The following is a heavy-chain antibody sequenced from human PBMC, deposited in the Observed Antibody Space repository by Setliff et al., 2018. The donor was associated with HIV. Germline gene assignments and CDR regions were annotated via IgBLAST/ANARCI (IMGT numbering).Heavy chain of an antibody. D-gene: IGHD3-10*01. CDR3: AKKGRYYYGSGVTTDYFDD. CDR2: INYAGLS. V-gene: IGHV4-34*01. Sequence: SETLSLTCAVYNGSFSDYNWSWIRQSPGKGLEWIGEINYAGLSDYNPSLTSRVSMAVDTSRNQFSLNLASVTAADTATYYCAKKGRYYYGSGVTTDYFDDWGQGTPVTVSS. J-gene: IGHJ4*02. CDR1: NGSFSDYN.